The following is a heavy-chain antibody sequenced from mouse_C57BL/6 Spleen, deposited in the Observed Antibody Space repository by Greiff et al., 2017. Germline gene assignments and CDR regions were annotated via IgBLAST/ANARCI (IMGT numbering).Heavy chain of an antibody. V-gene: IGHV5-6*01. CDR3: ATETAQAPCAY. CDR2: ISSGGSYT. D-gene: IGHD3-2*02. CDR1: GFTFSSYG. J-gene: IGHJ3*01. Sequence: EVQLQESGGDLVKPGGSLKLSCAASGFTFSSYGMSWVRQTPDKRLAWVATISSGGSYTYYPDSVKGRFTISRDNAKNTLYLQMSSRKSEDTAMYYCATETAQAPCAYWGQGTLVTVSA.